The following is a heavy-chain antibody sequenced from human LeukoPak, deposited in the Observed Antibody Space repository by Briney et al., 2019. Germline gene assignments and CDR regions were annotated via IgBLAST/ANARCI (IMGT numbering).Heavy chain of an antibody. Sequence: ASVKVSCKASGYTFTSYYMHWVRQAPGQGLEWMGIINPSGGTTSYAQKFQGRVTMTRDTSTSTVYMELSSLRSDDTAVYYCARDCSSSSCYMHWFDPWGQGTPVTVSS. J-gene: IGHJ5*02. V-gene: IGHV1-46*01. CDR1: GYTFTSYY. CDR2: INPSGGTT. D-gene: IGHD2-2*02. CDR3: ARDCSSSSCYMHWFDP.